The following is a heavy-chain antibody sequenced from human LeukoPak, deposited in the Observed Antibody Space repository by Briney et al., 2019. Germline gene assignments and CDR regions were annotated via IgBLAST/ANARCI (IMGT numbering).Heavy chain of an antibody. CDR1: ADSLSSSCYF. J-gene: IGHJ4*02. D-gene: IGHD3-10*01. CDR3: AKMDRGAVYYFDY. CDR2: IYYSEST. Sequence: RSQSLSLTCTVSADSLSSSCYFWGRPRQTPGKGLEGIGSIYYSESTYYNPSLKSRVTISVDTSKNQFSLKLSSVTAADTAVYYCAKMDRGAVYYFDYWGQGTLVTVSS. V-gene: IGHV4-39*01.